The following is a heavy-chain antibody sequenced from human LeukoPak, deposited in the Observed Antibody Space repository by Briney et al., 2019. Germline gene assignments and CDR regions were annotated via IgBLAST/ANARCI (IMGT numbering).Heavy chain of an antibody. V-gene: IGHV1-18*01. Sequence: ASVKVSCKASGCTFTSYGITWVRQAPGQGLEWMGWISAYNGDTNYAQKLQGRVTMTTDTSTSTAYMELRSLRSDDTAVYYCARVASSWYHGMDVWGQGTTVTVSS. CDR1: GCTFTSYG. D-gene: IGHD6-13*01. CDR2: ISAYNGDT. J-gene: IGHJ6*02. CDR3: ARVASSWYHGMDV.